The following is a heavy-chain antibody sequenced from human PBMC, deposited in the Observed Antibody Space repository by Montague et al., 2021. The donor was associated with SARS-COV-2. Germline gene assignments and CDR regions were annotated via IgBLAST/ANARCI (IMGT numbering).Heavy chain of an antibody. J-gene: IGHJ4*02. V-gene: IGHV4-39*01. Sequence: ETLSLTCTVAGGSISSSSYYWGWIRQPPGKGLEWIGSIYYSGSTYYNPSLKSRVTISVDTSKNQFSLKLSSVTAADTAVYYCARLLSWIAAAGTIHYFDYWGQGTLVTVSS. CDR1: GGSISSSSYY. CDR3: ARLLSWIAAAGTIHYFDY. CDR2: IYYSGST. D-gene: IGHD6-13*01.